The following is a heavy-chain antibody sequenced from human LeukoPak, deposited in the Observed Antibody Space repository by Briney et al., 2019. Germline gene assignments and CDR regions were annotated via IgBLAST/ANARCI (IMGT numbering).Heavy chain of an antibody. CDR2: ISSSSSTI. D-gene: IGHD3-10*01. J-gene: IGHJ4*02. CDR1: GFTFSSYS. Sequence: GGSLRLSCAASGFTFSSYSMNWVRQAPGKGLEWVSYISSSSSTIYYADSVKGRFTISRDNAKNSLYLQMNSLRAEDTAVYYCARGDLVRGVTPNPYFDYWGQGTLVTVSS. CDR3: ARGDLVRGVTPNPYFDY. V-gene: IGHV3-48*04.